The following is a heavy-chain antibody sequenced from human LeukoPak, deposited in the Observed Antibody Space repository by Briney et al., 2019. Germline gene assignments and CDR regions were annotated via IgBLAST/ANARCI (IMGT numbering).Heavy chain of an antibody. V-gene: IGHV1-18*01. CDR1: GYTFTSYG. D-gene: IGHD3-22*01. CDR3: ARRGYYSARGWFDP. Sequence: GASVKLSCKASGYTFTSYGISWVRQAPGQGLEWMGWISAYNGNTNYAQKLQGRVTMTTDTSTSTAYLELRSLRSDDTAVYYCARRGYYSARGWFDPWGQGTLVTVSS. CDR2: ISAYNGNT. J-gene: IGHJ5*02.